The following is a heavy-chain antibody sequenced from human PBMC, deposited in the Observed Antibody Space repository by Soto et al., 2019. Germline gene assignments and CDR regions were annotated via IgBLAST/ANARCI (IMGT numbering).Heavy chain of an antibody. Sequence: GSLRLSCTASGFTFSTYSMNWVRQAPGKGLEWVSFITTSSSTIYYADSVKGRFTIPRDNAKNSLYLQMNSLRDEDTAVYYCARVAITVGEVIPVICGLDVWGRWTAAT. CDR2: ITTSSSTI. CDR3: ARVAITVGEVIPVICGLDV. D-gene: IGHD3-16*02. CDR1: GFTFSTYS. J-gene: IGHJ6*02. V-gene: IGHV3-48*02.